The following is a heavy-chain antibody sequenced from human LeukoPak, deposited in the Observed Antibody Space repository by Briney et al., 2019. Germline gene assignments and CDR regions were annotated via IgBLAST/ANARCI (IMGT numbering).Heavy chain of an antibody. CDR1: GHSFTSYG. J-gene: IGHJ4*02. CDR2: ISAYNGNT. V-gene: IGHV1-18*01. Sequence: ASVKVSCKASGHSFTSYGSRWVPQAPGQGLEWMGWISAYNGNTNHAQKPQERVTMTTDTSTSTAYMEVRSLRYGDTPLYSCASERETAGTVKFDYWGQGTLVTVSS. CDR3: ASERETAGTVKFDY. D-gene: IGHD6-13*01.